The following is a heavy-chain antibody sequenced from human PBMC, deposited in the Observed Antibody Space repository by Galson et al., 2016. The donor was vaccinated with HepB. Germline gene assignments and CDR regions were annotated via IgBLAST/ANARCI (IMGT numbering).Heavy chain of an antibody. V-gene: IGHV1-18*01. CDR1: GYSFTTYA. J-gene: IGHJ4*02. CDR3: ARVGQSCQPQIDDY. CDR2: ISGYNGNT. D-gene: IGHD1-14*01. Sequence: SVKVSCKASGYSFTTYAINWVRQAPGQGLEWMGWISGYNGNTNYAQRLQGRISMTTDTSTSTAYMELRSLRSDDTAVYYWARVGQSCQPQIDDYWGQGTVVTVSS.